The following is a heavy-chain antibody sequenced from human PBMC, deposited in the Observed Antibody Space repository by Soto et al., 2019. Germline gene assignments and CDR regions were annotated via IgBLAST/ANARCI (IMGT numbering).Heavy chain of an antibody. V-gene: IGHV3-66*04. Sequence: EVQLVESGGGLVQPGGSLRLSCAASGVTVSSNYMSWVRQAPGKGLEWVSVIYSGGSTYYADSVKGRFTISRDNSKDTLYLQMNSLRAEATAVYYCARHGYNYGGGSFDYWGQGTLVTVSS. CDR3: ARHGYNYGGGSFDY. CDR2: IYSGGST. J-gene: IGHJ4*02. D-gene: IGHD5-18*01. CDR1: GVTVSSNY.